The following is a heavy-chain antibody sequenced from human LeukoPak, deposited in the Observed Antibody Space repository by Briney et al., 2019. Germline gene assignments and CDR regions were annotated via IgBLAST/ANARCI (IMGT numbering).Heavy chain of an antibody. Sequence: GASVKVSCKAPGYTFTGYYMHWVRQAPGQGLEWMGWINPNSGGTNYAQKFQGRVTMTRDTSISTAYMELSRLRSDDTAVYYCARGIAAAGQIGDYWGQGTLVTVSS. CDR3: ARGIAAAGQIGDY. CDR1: GYTFTGYY. D-gene: IGHD6-13*01. CDR2: INPNSGGT. J-gene: IGHJ4*02. V-gene: IGHV1-2*02.